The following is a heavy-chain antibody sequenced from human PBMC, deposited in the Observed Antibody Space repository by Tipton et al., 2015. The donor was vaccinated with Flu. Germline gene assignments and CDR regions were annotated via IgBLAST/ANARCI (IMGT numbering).Heavy chain of an antibody. J-gene: IGHJ2*01. D-gene: IGHD6-13*01. CDR3: ARDSSSYWYFDL. CDR2: IYSSGST. V-gene: IGHV4-4*07. CDR1: GGSISSYY. Sequence: TLSLTCTVSGGSISSYYWSWSRQPAGKGLEWIGRIYSSGSTNYKPSLKSRVTMSVDTSKKQFSLKLSSVTAADTAVYYCARDSSSYWYFDLWGRGTLVTVSS.